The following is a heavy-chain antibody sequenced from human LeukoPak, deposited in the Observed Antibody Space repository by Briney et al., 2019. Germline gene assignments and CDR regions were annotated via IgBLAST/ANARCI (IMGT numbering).Heavy chain of an antibody. J-gene: IGHJ4*02. V-gene: IGHV3-11*04. CDR1: GFTFSDYY. Sequence: GGSLRLSCAASGFTFSDYYMSWIRQAPGKGLEWVSYISSSGSTIYYADSVKGRFTISRDNAKNSLSLQMNSLRAEDTAVYYCARDLYRIVVVPHYFDYWGQGTLVTVSS. CDR2: ISSSGSTI. D-gene: IGHD3-22*01. CDR3: ARDLYRIVVVPHYFDY.